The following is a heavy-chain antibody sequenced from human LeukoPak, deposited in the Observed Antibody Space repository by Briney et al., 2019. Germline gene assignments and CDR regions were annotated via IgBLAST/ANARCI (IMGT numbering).Heavy chain of an antibody. D-gene: IGHD3-10*01. V-gene: IGHV4-39*01. CDR3: ARQLYVSGSYYAPMDV. CDR2: IYYSGST. Sequence: SETLSLTCTVSGVSISSSNSYWGWIRQPPGKGLEWIGSIYYSGSTYYNPSLKSRVTISIDTSKNQFSLKLSSVTAADTAVYFCARQLYVSGSYYAPMDVWGKGTTVTVSS. J-gene: IGHJ6*03. CDR1: GVSISSSNSY.